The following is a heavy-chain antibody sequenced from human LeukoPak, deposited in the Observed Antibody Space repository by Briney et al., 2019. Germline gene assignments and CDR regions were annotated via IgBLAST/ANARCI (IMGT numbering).Heavy chain of an antibody. D-gene: IGHD3-10*01. J-gene: IGHJ3*02. Sequence: SETLSLTRNVSGGSISSGSNYWGWIRQPPGKTLEWIGSIYSSGSTYYNPSLKSRVIILTDTSKNHFSLTLSSVTAADTAVYYCARSDGYGLVGIWGQGTMVTVSS. V-gene: IGHV4-39*07. CDR3: ARSDGYGLVGI. CDR1: GGSISSGSNY. CDR2: IYSSGST.